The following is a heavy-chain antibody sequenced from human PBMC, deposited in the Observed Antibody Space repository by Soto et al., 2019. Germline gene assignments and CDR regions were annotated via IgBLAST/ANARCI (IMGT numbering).Heavy chain of an antibody. V-gene: IGHV1-69*06. D-gene: IGHD3-22*01. CDR2: IIPMFATP. Sequence: GKVSCKASGGTFSSHAISWVRQAPGQGLEWMGGIIPMFATPNYAEKFQGRLSITADKSTTTVYMQLSSLRSQDTAVYYCARQFDYDSSGHYYAYWGQGTLVTVSS. CDR3: ARQFDYDSSGHYYAY. CDR1: GGTFSSHA. J-gene: IGHJ4*02.